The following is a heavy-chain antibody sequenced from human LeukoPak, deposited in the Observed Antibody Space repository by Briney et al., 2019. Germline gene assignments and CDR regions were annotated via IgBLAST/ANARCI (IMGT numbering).Heavy chain of an antibody. CDR3: VRAGGPRKWYFDY. V-gene: IGHV1-69*13. CDR2: IIPVFGTT. Sequence: GASVKVSCKASGYTFTSFGISWVRQAPGQGLEWMGGIIPVFGTTKSAQKFQGRVTITADESTRITYMELTSLRSEDTAVYYCVRAGGPRKWYFDYWGQGTTVIVSS. D-gene: IGHD1-14*01. J-gene: IGHJ4*02. CDR1: GYTFTSFG.